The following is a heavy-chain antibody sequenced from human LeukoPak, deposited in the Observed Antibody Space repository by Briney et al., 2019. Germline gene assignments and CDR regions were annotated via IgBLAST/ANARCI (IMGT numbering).Heavy chain of an antibody. J-gene: IGHJ4*02. V-gene: IGHV3-23*01. CDR2: ISGSGGST. CDR3: AKALGYSGGWPGDYFDY. Sequence: PGGSLRLSCAASGFTFSSYAMSWVRQAPGKGLEWVSAISGSGGSTYYADSVKGRFTISRDNSKNTLYLQMNSLRAEDTAVYYCAKALGYSGGWPGDYFDYWGQGTLVTVSS. D-gene: IGHD6-19*01. CDR1: GFTFSSYA.